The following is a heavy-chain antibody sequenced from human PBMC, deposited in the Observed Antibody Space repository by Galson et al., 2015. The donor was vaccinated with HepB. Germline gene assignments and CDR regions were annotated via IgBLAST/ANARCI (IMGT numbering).Heavy chain of an antibody. CDR1: GFTFSSYS. Sequence: SLRLSCAASGFTFSSYSMNWVRQAPGKGLEWVSSIISSSDIYYADSVKGRFTISTDNAKNSLYLQMNSLRAEDTAVYYCARDGIAAAAWDYWGQGTLVTVSS. CDR3: ARDGIAAAAWDY. V-gene: IGHV3-21*01. J-gene: IGHJ4*02. CDR2: IISSSDI. D-gene: IGHD6-13*01.